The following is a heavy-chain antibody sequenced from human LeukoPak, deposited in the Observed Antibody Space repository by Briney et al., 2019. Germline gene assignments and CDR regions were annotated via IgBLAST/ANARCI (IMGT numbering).Heavy chain of an antibody. CDR3: AKACGKGIAAAGDY. Sequence: GGSLRLSCAAYGFTFSSYAMSWVRQPPGKGLEWVSAISRSGGSTYYADSVKGRFTISRDNSKSTLYLQMNSLRAEDTAVYYCAKACGKGIAAAGDYWGQGTLVTVSS. V-gene: IGHV3-23*01. D-gene: IGHD6-13*01. CDR1: GFTFSSYA. J-gene: IGHJ4*02. CDR2: ISRSGGST.